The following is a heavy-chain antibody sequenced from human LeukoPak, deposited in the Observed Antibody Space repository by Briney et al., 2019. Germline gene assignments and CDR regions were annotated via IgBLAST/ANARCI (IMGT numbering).Heavy chain of an antibody. J-gene: IGHJ4*02. CDR1: GYAFTSYY. CDR3: ARGTRDGYNPEYYFDY. D-gene: IGHD5-24*01. CDR2: INPSGGST. Sequence: ASVKVPCKASGYAFTSYYMHWVRQAPGQGLEWMGIINPSGGSTSYAQKFQGRVTMTRDTSTSTVYMELSSLRSEDTAVYYCARGTRDGYNPEYYFDYWGQGTLVTVSS. V-gene: IGHV1-46*01.